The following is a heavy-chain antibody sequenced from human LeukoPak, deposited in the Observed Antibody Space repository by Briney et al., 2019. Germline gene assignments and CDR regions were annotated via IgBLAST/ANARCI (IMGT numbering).Heavy chain of an antibody. CDR2: ISWNSGSI. D-gene: IGHD3-10*01. Sequence: PGRSLRLSCAASGFTFDDYAMHWVRQAPGKGLEGVSGISWNSGSIGYADSVKGRFTISRDNAKNSLYLQMNSLRAEDTALYYCAKESGGYYFDYWGQGTLVTVSS. CDR3: AKESGGYYFDY. J-gene: IGHJ4*02. CDR1: GFTFDDYA. V-gene: IGHV3-9*01.